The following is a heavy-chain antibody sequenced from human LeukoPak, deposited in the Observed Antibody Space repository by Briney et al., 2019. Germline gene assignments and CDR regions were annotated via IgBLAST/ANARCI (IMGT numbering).Heavy chain of an antibody. V-gene: IGHV4-61*02. J-gene: IGHJ4*02. CDR1: GGSISSGDSY. Sequence: PSETLSLTCTVSGGSISSGDSYWSWIRQPAGRGLEWIGRIYTSGSTNYNPSLKSRVTISVDTSKNQFSLKLSSVTAADTAVYYCARVQESQIDYYFDYWGQGTLVTVSS. D-gene: IGHD3-9*01. CDR2: IYTSGST. CDR3: ARVQESQIDYYFDY.